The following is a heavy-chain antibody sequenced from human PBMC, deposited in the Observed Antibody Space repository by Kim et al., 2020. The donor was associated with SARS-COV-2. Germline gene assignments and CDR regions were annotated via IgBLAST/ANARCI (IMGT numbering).Heavy chain of an antibody. J-gene: IGHJ6*02. CDR1: GGSISSGGYY. CDR2: IYYSGST. D-gene: IGHD3-10*01. V-gene: IGHV4-31*03. CDR3: ARDTMVRGVNHGYYYYGMDV. Sequence: SETLSLTCTVSGGSISSGGYYWSWIRQHPGKGLEWIGYIYYSGSTYYNPSLKSRVTISVDTSKNQFSLKLSSVTAADTAVYYCARDTMVRGVNHGYYYYGMDVWGQGTTVTVSS.